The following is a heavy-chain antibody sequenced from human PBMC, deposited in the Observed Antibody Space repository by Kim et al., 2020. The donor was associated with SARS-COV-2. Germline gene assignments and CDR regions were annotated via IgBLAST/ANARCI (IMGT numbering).Heavy chain of an antibody. CDR3: ARENSSSYFTSFYFDC. Sequence: SVKGRVTIAIDNAKNSLYRQMNSLRAEDTAVYYCARENSSSYFTSFYFDCWGQGTLVTVSS. V-gene: IGHV3-21*01. D-gene: IGHD6-13*01. J-gene: IGHJ4*02.